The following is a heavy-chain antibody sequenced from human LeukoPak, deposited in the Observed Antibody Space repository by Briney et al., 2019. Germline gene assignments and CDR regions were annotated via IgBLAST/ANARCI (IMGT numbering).Heavy chain of an antibody. V-gene: IGHV6-1*01. Sequence: SQTLSLTCAISGDSVPSNSAAWNWFRQSPSRGLEWLGRTYSRSKWYYNYALSVKSRITINADTSKNQFSLQLNSVTPEDTALYYCAREPSGSSGSFDIWGQGTMVTVSS. J-gene: IGHJ3*02. D-gene: IGHD3-22*01. CDR3: AREPSGSSGSFDI. CDR1: GDSVPSNSAA. CDR2: TYSRSKWYY.